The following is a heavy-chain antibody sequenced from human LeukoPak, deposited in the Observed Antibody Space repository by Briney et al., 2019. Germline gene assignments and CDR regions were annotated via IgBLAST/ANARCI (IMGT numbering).Heavy chain of an antibody. J-gene: IGHJ4*02. D-gene: IGHD3-22*01. CDR1: GYTFTGYY. V-gene: IGHV1-2*02. CDR3: ARVPPPHYYDSSGYYDY. Sequence: GASAKVSCKASGYTFTGYYMHWVRQAPGQGLEWMGWINPNSGGTNYAQKFQGRVTMTRDTSISTAYMELSRLRSDDTAVYYCARVPPPHYYDSSGYYDYWGQGTLVTVSS. CDR2: INPNSGGT.